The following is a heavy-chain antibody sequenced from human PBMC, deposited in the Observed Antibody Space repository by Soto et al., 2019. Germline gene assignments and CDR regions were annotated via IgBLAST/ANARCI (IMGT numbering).Heavy chain of an antibody. D-gene: IGHD1-26*01. V-gene: IGHV3-23*01. CDR2: LSGSGGST. J-gene: IGHJ6*02. CDR3: ANTYGEWEILGHYYALDV. Sequence: GWSVRHSCAVSGFAFSCYGLNWGRQAPGKGLEWVSALSGSGGSTYYADSVKGRFTISRDNSKNTLYLQMNSLRAEDTAVYYCANTYGEWEILGHYYALDVWGQGTTVTDS. CDR1: GFAFSCYG.